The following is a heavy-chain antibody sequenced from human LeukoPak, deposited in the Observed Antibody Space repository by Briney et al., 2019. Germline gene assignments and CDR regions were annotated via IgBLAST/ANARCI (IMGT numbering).Heavy chain of an antibody. J-gene: IGHJ3*02. CDR1: GFTFSSYA. Sequence: GGSLRLSCAASGFTFSSYAMHWVRQAPGKGLEWVANIKQDGSEKYYVDSVKGRFTISRDNAKNSLYLQMNSLRAEDTAVYYCARDDYGGNSGDAFDIWGQGTMVTVSS. CDR2: IKQDGSEK. D-gene: IGHD4-23*01. CDR3: ARDDYGGNSGDAFDI. V-gene: IGHV3-7*01.